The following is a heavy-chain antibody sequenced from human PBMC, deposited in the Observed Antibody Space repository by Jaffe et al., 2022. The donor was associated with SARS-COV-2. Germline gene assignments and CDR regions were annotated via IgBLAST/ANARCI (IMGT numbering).Heavy chain of an antibody. Sequence: QVQLVESGGGVVQPGRSLRLSCAASGFTFSSNGIHWVRQAPGKGLEWVAVISNDGSKKYYADSVKGRFTVSRDNSRNTLYLQMDSLRVEDTAVYYCAKPGGYCSDGSCGRIDRWGQGTLVTVSS. J-gene: IGHJ4*02. CDR2: ISNDGSKK. CDR1: GFTFSSNG. D-gene: IGHD2-15*01. CDR3: AKPGGYCSDGSCGRIDR. V-gene: IGHV3-30*18.